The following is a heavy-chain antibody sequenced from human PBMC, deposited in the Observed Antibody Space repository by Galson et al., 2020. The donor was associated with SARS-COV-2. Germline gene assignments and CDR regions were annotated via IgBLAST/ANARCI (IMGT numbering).Heavy chain of an antibody. CDR3: ARGGGSSSFYYDYGMDV. Sequence: GESLKISCAASGITFSSYEMNWVRQAPGKGLEWVSYISSSGSTIYYADSVKGRFTISRDNAKNSLYLQMNSLRAEDTAVYYCARGGGSSSFYYDYGMDVWGQGTTVTVSS. CDR2: ISSSGSTI. J-gene: IGHJ6*02. D-gene: IGHD6-6*01. CDR1: GITFSSYE. V-gene: IGHV3-48*03.